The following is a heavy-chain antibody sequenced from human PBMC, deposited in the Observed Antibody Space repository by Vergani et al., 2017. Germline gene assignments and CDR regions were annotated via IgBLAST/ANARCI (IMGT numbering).Heavy chain of an antibody. CDR1: GFSFRSYS. Sequence: EVQLVESGGGLVKPGGSLRLSCAASGFSFRSYSMNWVRQAPGKGLEWVSSISSCSTYTFYADAVKDRFTISRDNAKSTLYLHMSSLRAEDTAIYYCARDGGKVCYRRNNYIDVWGQGTMVTVSS. CDR3: ARDGGKVCYRRNNYIDV. V-gene: IGHV3-21*02. D-gene: IGHD2-2*01. CDR2: ISSCSTYT. J-gene: IGHJ4*02.